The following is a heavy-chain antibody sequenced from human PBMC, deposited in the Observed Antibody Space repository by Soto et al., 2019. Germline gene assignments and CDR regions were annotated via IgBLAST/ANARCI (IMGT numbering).Heavy chain of an antibody. CDR3: ASKGDCSTTSFYTLSYYDYSGMDV. CDR2: ISSSISYI. CDR1: GSTFSSYS. D-gene: IGHD2-2*02. Sequence: GGSLSLSCAASGSTFSSYSMNWVRQAPGKGLEWVSSISSSISYIYYADSVKGRFTISRDNAKNSLYLQMNSLRAEDTAVYYCASKGDCSTTSFYTLSYYDYSGMDVWGQGTRVTVSS. V-gene: IGHV3-21*01. J-gene: IGHJ6*02.